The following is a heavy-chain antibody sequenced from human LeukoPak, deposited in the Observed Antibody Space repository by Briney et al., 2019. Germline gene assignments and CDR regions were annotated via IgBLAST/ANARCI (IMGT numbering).Heavy chain of an antibody. CDR2: IFYTGST. J-gene: IGHJ4*02. D-gene: IGHD2-2*01. Sequence: SETLSLTCTVSGGSIRNYYWNWIRQPPGKGLEWIGYIFYTGSTSYNPSLKSRVTISVDKSKNHFSLKLTSVTAADTPVYSCARLIGGTSDVPLDSWGQGTLVTVSS. CDR1: GGSIRNYY. CDR3: ARLIGGTSDVPLDS. V-gene: IGHV4-59*01.